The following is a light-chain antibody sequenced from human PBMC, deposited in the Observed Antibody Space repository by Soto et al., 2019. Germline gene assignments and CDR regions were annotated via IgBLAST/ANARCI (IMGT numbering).Light chain of an antibody. CDR2: AAY. CDR1: QSISTY. Sequence: DLHMTQSPSAPCGWVGGRLTVTCRGSQSISTYLNWYQQKAGKDTKVMIHAAYSLQSGVQSRFSGSGSGTDFTLTIRSLQPEDFGNYYCKQSYSTQFNVAPGNKGDIK. J-gene: IGKJ3*01. CDR3: KQSYSTQFN. V-gene: IGKV1-39*01.